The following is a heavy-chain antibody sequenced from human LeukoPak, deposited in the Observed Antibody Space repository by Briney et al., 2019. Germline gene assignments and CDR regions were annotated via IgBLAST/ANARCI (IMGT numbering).Heavy chain of an antibody. CDR1: GGSISSGGYS. CDR3: ARDDCSGGSCSSGAFDI. D-gene: IGHD2-15*01. Sequence: PSETLSLTCAVSGGSISSGGYSWSWIRQPPGKGLEWIGYIYYSGNTYYNPSLKSRVTMSVDTSKNQFSLKLSSVTAADTAVYYCARDDCSGGSCSSGAFDIWGQGTMVTVSS. V-gene: IGHV4-30-4*07. CDR2: IYYSGNT. J-gene: IGHJ3*02.